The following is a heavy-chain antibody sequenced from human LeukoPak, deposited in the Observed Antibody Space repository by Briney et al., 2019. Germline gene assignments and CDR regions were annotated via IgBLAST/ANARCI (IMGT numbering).Heavy chain of an antibody. J-gene: IGHJ4*02. V-gene: IGHV4-30-2*01. CDR2: IYHSGST. D-gene: IGHD3-10*01. Sequence: PSETLSLTCAVSGGSISSGGYSWSWIRQPPGKGLEWIEYIYHSGSTYYNPSLKSRVTISVDRSKNQFSLKLSSVTAADTAVYYCARVVNVRGSSDNFDYWGQGTLVTVSS. CDR1: GGSISSGGYS. CDR3: ARVVNVRGSSDNFDY.